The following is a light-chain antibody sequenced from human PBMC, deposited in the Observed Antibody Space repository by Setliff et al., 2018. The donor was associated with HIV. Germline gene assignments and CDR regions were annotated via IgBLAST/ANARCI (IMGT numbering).Light chain of an antibody. CDR3: SSYAGSDTWI. CDR2: DVT. CDR1: SSDIGDYES. Sequence: QSVLAQTASVSGSPAQSITISCTGSSSDIGDYESVSWYQQHPGEVPKLIIYDVTKRPSGISNRFSASKSGNTASLTISGLQAEDEARYYCSSYAGSDTWIFGGGTKVTVL. V-gene: IGLV2-23*02. J-gene: IGLJ2*01.